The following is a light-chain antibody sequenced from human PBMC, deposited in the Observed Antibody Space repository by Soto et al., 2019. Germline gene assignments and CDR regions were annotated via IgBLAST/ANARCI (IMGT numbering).Light chain of an antibody. V-gene: IGKV1-5*01. CDR1: QSICSW. Sequence: DIQMTQSPSTLSASVGDRVTITCRASQSICSWLDWYQQKPGKAPKLLIYDASSLESGVPSRFSGSRSGTEFPLTISSLQPDDFATYYCQQYNSYSYTFGQGTKLEIK. J-gene: IGKJ2*01. CDR3: QQYNSYSYT. CDR2: DAS.